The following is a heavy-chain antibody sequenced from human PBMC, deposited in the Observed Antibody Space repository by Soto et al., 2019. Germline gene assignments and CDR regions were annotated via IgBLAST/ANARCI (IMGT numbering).Heavy chain of an antibody. CDR3: ASSYYYDSSGSPDY. CDR1: GGTFSSYA. D-gene: IGHD3-22*01. Sequence: ASVKVSCKASGGTFSSYAISWVRQAPGQGLEWMGGIIPIFGTANYAQKFQGRFTFTADDSTSTAYMELSSLRSEDTAVYYCASSYYYDSSGSPDYWGQGTLVTVSS. V-gene: IGHV1-69*13. CDR2: IIPIFGTA. J-gene: IGHJ4*02.